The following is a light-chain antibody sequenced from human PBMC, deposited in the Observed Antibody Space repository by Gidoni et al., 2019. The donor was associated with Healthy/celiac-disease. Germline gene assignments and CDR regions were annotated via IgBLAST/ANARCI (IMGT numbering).Light chain of an antibody. Sequence: DIQMTQSPSSLSASVGDRVTITCRASQSISSDLNWYQQKPGKAPKLLIYAESSLQSGVPSRFSGSGSGTDFTLTISSLQPEEFATYYCQQSYSTPRTFGQGTKLEIK. CDR1: QSISSD. CDR3: QQSYSTPRT. CDR2: AES. V-gene: IGKV1-39*01. J-gene: IGKJ2*01.